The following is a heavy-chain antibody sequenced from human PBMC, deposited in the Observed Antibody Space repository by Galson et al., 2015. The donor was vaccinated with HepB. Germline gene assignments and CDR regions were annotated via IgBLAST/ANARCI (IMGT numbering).Heavy chain of an antibody. CDR2: ISSNGGST. J-gene: IGHJ4*02. CDR1: GFTFSSYA. Sequence: SLRLSCAASGFTFSSYAMHWVRQAPGKGLEYVSAISSNGGSTYYADSVKGRFTISRDNSKNTLYLQMSSLRAEDTAVYYCVKDLQGGCSSTSCYTGDGDYWGQGTLVTVSS. V-gene: IGHV3-64D*06. D-gene: IGHD2-2*02. CDR3: VKDLQGGCSSTSCYTGDGDY.